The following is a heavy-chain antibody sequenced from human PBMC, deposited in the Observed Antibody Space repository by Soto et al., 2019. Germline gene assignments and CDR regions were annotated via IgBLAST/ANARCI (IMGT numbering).Heavy chain of an antibody. CDR1: GGSINNYY. CDR3: ARIKSSTLDY. Sequence: QVQLQESGPGLVKPSETLSLTCTVSGGSINNYYWCWVRQPPGKGLEWIGYIYYTGRTNYNPSLKSRVTISIDMSKNQFSLKLNSVTAADTAVYYCARIKSSTLDYWGQGTLVTVSS. D-gene: IGHD6-19*01. V-gene: IGHV4-59*01. CDR2: IYYTGRT. J-gene: IGHJ4*02.